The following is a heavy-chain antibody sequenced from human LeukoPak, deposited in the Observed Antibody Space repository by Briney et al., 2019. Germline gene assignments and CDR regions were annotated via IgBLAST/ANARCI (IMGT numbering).Heavy chain of an antibody. CDR1: GFTFSSYG. D-gene: IGHD3-10*01. Sequence: GRSLRLSCAASGFTFSSYGMHWVRQAPGKGLEWVAVIWYDGSNKYYADSVKGRFTISRDNSKNTLYLQMNSLRTEDTAVYYCARDQGSYCFDYWGQGTLVTVSS. V-gene: IGHV3-33*08. CDR3: ARDQGSYCFDY. CDR2: IWYDGSNK. J-gene: IGHJ4*02.